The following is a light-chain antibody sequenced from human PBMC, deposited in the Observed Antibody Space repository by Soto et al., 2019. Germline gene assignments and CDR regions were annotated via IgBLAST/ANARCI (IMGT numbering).Light chain of an antibody. J-gene: IGKJ1*01. CDR3: QQYGSSPQT. V-gene: IGKV3-20*01. CDR2: GAS. CDR1: QSISSSL. Sequence: ESVLTQSPGTLSLSPGERAIISCRASQSISSSLLAWYQQKPGQAPRLLIFGASSRATGIPDRFSGSGSGTDFTLTISRLEPEEFAVYYCQQYGSSPQTVGQGTKVDIK.